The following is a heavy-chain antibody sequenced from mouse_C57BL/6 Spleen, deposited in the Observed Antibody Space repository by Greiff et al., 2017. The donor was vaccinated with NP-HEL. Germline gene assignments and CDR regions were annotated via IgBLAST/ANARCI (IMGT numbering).Heavy chain of an antibody. D-gene: IGHD1-1*01. V-gene: IGHV1-54*01. Sequence: VQLQQSGAELVRPGTSVKVSCKASGYAFTNYLIEWVKQRPGQGLEWIGVINPGSGGTNYNEKFKGKATLTADKSSSTAYMQLSSLTSEDSAVYVCARVVAKNYYAMDYWGQGTSVTVSS. CDR2: INPGSGGT. CDR1: GYAFTNYL. J-gene: IGHJ4*01. CDR3: ARVVAKNYYAMDY.